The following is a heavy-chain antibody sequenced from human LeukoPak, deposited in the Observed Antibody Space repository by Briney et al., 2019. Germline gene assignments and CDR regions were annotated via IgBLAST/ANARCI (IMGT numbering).Heavy chain of an antibody. V-gene: IGHV4-39*07. Sequence: SETLSLTCTVSGGSISSSSYYWGWLRQPPGKGLEWLGNFDYSEITYYNPSLKRRVTISVDTSKTQLSLKLNSVTAADTAVYYCATSPGKDDCSSSDCYLPFLFFDNWGQGTLVTVSS. CDR2: FDYSEIT. J-gene: IGHJ4*02. D-gene: IGHD2-21*02. CDR3: ATSPGKDDCSSSDCYLPFLFFDN. CDR1: GGSISSSSYY.